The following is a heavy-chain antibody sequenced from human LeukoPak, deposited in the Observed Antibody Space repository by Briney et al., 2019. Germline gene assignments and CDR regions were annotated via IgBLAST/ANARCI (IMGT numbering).Heavy chain of an antibody. Sequence: SETLSLTCTVSGYSISSGYYWGWIRQPPGKGLEWIGSIYHSGSTYYNPSLKSRVTISVDTSKNQFSLKLSSVTAADTAVYYCARDLAMVRGVIGWFDPWGQGTLVTVSS. CDR3: ARDLAMVRGVIGWFDP. J-gene: IGHJ5*02. CDR2: IYHSGST. CDR1: GYSISSGYY. V-gene: IGHV4-38-2*02. D-gene: IGHD3-10*01.